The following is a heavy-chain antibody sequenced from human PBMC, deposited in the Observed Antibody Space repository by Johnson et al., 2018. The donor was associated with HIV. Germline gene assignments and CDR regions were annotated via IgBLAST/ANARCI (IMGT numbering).Heavy chain of an antibody. D-gene: IGHD3-3*01. CDR2: IRSDGSNK. CDR3: AKEGNYNFWSGYHHDAFDI. J-gene: IGHJ3*02. Sequence: MQLVESGGGLVQPGGSLRLSCAASGFPFSAYGMHWVRPAPGKGLEWVAFIRSDGSNKYYADSVKGRFTISRDNSKNTLYLQMNSLRAEDTAVYYCAKEGNYNFWSGYHHDAFDIWGQGTMVTVSS. CDR1: GFPFSAYG. V-gene: IGHV3-30*02.